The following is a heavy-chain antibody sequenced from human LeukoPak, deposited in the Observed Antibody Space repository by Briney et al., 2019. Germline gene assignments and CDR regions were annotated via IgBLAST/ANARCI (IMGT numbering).Heavy chain of an antibody. CDR3: ARDIAVAGTGSYFDY. V-gene: IGHV1-18*01. CDR2: ISAYNGNT. Sequence: ASVKVSCKVSGYTLTELSMHWVRQAPGKGLEWMGWISAYNGNTNYAQKLQGRVTMTTDTSTSTAYMELRSLRSDDTAVYYCARDIAVAGTGSYFDYWGQGTLVTVSS. J-gene: IGHJ4*02. CDR1: GYTLTELS. D-gene: IGHD6-19*01.